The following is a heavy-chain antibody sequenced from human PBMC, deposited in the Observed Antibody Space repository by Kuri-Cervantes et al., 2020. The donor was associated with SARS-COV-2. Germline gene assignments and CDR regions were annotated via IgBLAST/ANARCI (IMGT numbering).Heavy chain of an antibody. Sequence: GGSLRLSCAASGFTFNNYAMHWVRQAPGKGLEWVAVISYDGKNKHYADSVKGRFTISRDNSKNTLYLQMNSLRAEDTAVYYCAKWDSSGWYYYYTMDVWGQGTTVTVSS. V-gene: IGHV3-30-3*02. CDR2: ISYDGKNK. CDR3: AKWDSSGWYYYYTMDV. J-gene: IGHJ6*02. CDR1: GFTFNNYA. D-gene: IGHD6-19*01.